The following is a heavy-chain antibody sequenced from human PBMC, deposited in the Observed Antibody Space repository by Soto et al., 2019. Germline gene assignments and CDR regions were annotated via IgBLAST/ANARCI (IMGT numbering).Heavy chain of an antibody. Sequence: SETLSLTCTVSGGSISSYYWSWIRQPPGKGLEWIGYIYYSGSTNYNPSLKSRVTISVDTSKNQFSLKLSSVTAADTAVYYCARGYSSFDYWGQGTLVTVSS. CDR1: GGSISSYY. CDR2: IYYSGST. J-gene: IGHJ4*02. D-gene: IGHD6-13*01. V-gene: IGHV4-59*01. CDR3: ARGYSSFDY.